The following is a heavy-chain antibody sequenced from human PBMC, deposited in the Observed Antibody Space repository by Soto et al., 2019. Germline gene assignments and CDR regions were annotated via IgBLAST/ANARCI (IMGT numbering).Heavy chain of an antibody. CDR3: ARGGGIVVVTAPYDH. D-gene: IGHD2-21*02. CDR1: GYTFTSYA. CDR2: INAGNGNT. Sequence: ASLKVSCKASGYTFTSYAMHWVRQAPGQRLEWMGWINAGNGNTKYSQKFQGRVAITRDTSASTAYMELSSLRSEDTAVYYCARGGGIVVVTAPYDHWGQGTLVTVSS. J-gene: IGHJ4*02. V-gene: IGHV1-3*01.